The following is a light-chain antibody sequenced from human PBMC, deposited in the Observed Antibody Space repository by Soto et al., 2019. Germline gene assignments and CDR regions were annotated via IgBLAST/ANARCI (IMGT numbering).Light chain of an antibody. J-gene: IGKJ3*01. CDR3: HQYGSSPFT. CDR1: QSVSANY. V-gene: IGKV3-20*01. Sequence: EVVLTQSPATLSLSPGERATLSCRANQSVSANYVAWYQQKPGQAPRLLIYGASSRATAIPDRFSGSGSGTDFTLTISRLEPEDFAVFYCHQYGSSPFTFGPGTKVDIK. CDR2: GAS.